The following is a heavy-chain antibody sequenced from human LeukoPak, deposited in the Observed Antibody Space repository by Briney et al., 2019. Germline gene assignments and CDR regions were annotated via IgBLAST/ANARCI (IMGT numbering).Heavy chain of an antibody. D-gene: IGHD1-1*01. J-gene: IGHJ4*02. CDR3: TKEVGD. V-gene: IGHV3-7*01. CDR1: GFTFSSYW. CDR2: IKHDGSEI. Sequence: GGSLRLSCAASGFTFSSYWMSWVRQTPRKGLEWVANIKHDGSEILYLDSVKGRFTISRDNAKNSLYLLMNSLRADDTGIYFCTKEVGDWGLGTLVTVSS.